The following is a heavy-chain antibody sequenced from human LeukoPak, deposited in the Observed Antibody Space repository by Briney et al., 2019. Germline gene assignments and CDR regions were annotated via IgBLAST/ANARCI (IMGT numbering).Heavy chain of an antibody. Sequence: GASVKVSCKASGYTFTSYDISWVRQATGQGLEWMGWMNPNSGNTGYAQKFQGRVTMTRNTSISTAYMELSSLRSEDTAVYYCARAVSGWYNWFDPWGQGTLVTVSS. CDR2: MNPNSGNT. J-gene: IGHJ5*02. V-gene: IGHV1-8*01. CDR3: ARAVSGWYNWFDP. CDR1: GYTFTSYD. D-gene: IGHD6-19*01.